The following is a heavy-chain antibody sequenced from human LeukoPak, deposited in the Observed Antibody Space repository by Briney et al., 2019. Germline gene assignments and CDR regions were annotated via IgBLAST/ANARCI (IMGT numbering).Heavy chain of an antibody. CDR1: GYTFTSYY. Sequence: ASVKVSCKASGYTFTSYYMHWVRQAPGQGLEWMGIINPSGGSTSYAQKFQGRVTMTRDTSTSTVYMELSSLRSEDTAVYYCARGSEHYHGSGSYYNDAFDIWGQGTMVTVSS. J-gene: IGHJ3*02. CDR3: ARGSEHYHGSGSYYNDAFDI. CDR2: INPSGGST. V-gene: IGHV1-46*01. D-gene: IGHD3-10*01.